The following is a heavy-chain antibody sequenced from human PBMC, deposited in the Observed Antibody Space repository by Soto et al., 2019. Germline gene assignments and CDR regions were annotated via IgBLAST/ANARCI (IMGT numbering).Heavy chain of an antibody. V-gene: IGHV3-33*01. CDR2: IWYDGSNK. CDR1: GFTFSSYG. Sequence: GGSLRLSCAASGFTFSSYGMHWVRQAPGKGLEWVAVIWYDGSNKYYADSVKGRFTISRDNSKNTLYLQMNSLRAEDTAVYYCARAPRKTVGYFDYWGQGTLVTVSS. J-gene: IGHJ4*02. CDR3: ARAPRKTVGYFDY. D-gene: IGHD4-4*01.